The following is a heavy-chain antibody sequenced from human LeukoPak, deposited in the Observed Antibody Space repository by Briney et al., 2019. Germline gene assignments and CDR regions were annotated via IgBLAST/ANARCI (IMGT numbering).Heavy chain of an antibody. CDR2: ISSSGSTI. D-gene: IGHD3-10*01. Sequence: PGGSLRLSCAASGFTFSSYEMNWVRQAPGKGLEWVSYISSSGSTIYYADSVKGRFTISRDNAKNSLYLQMNSLTAEDMALYYCAKGGFGELSYYFDYWGQGTLVTVSS. J-gene: IGHJ4*02. V-gene: IGHV3-48*03. CDR3: AKGGFGELSYYFDY. CDR1: GFTFSSYE.